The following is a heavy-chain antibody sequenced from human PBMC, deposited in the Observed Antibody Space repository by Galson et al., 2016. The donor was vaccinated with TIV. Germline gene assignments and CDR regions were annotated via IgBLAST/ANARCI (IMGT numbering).Heavy chain of an antibody. CDR2: INPSDGTT. J-gene: IGHJ4*02. Sequence: SVKVSCKASGYTFSKYYMRWVRQAPGQGLEWMGLINPSDGTTVYAQSFQGRVTMTRDTSTSTVYMELSSLTSEDTAVYYVVSGMGSGRPRNFDYWGQGTLVTVST. V-gene: IGHV1-46*03. D-gene: IGHD3-10*01. CDR1: GYTFSKYY. CDR3: VSGMGSGRPRNFDY.